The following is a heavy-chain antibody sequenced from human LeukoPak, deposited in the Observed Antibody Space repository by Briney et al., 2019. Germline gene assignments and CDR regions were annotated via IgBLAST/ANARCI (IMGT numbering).Heavy chain of an antibody. V-gene: IGHV3-7*01. CDR1: GFTISFYW. Sequence: GGSLRLSCAVSGFTISFYWMSWVRQAPGKGLEWVANINQVASEKNYVDSVKGRFTISRDNAKNSLYLQMNSLRAEDTAVYYCARDTAAAGDFDYWGQGTLVTVSS. J-gene: IGHJ4*02. CDR3: ARDTAAAGDFDY. CDR2: INQVASEK. D-gene: IGHD6-13*01.